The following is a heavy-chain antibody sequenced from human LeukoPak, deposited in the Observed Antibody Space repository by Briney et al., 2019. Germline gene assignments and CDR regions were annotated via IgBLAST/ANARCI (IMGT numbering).Heavy chain of an antibody. J-gene: IGHJ4*02. Sequence: SPSETLSLTCTTSGGSVSDYYWSWIRQSPGKGLEWIGYIYHTGSTSYSPSLKSRVTISADTSQNQFSLKLSSVTAADTAVYYCASRKLGNDYWGQGTLVTVSS. CDR3: ASRKLGNDY. CDR1: GGSVSDYY. V-gene: IGHV4-59*02. D-gene: IGHD7-27*01. CDR2: IYHTGST.